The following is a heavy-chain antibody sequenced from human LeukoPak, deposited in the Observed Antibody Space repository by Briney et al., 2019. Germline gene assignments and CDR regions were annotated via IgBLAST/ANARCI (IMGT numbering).Heavy chain of an antibody. V-gene: IGHV3-30*02. Sequence: PGGSLRLSCAASGFTFSSLGMHWVRQAPGKGLEWVSFINYNGRDKYYADSVKGRFTISRDSSKNTLSLQMNSLRAEDTAVYFCAKDSPTYYADSWGQGTLVTVSS. CDR2: INYNGRDK. J-gene: IGHJ4*02. CDR3: AKDSPTYYADS. D-gene: IGHD2/OR15-2a*01. CDR1: GFTFSSLG.